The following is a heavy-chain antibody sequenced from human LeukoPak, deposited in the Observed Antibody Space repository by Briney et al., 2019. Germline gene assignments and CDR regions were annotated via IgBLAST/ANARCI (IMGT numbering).Heavy chain of an antibody. V-gene: IGHV3-23*01. Sequence: PGGSLRLSCAASGFTFSSYAMSWVRQAPGKGLEWVSAISGSGGSTYYADSVKGRFTISRDNSKNTLYLQMNSLRAEDTAVYYCAKDAPGSGYYYGEGEYYFDYGGQETLVTVSS. CDR3: AKDAPGSGYYYGEGEYYFDY. D-gene: IGHD3-22*01. J-gene: IGHJ4*02. CDR2: ISGSGGST. CDR1: GFTFSSYA.